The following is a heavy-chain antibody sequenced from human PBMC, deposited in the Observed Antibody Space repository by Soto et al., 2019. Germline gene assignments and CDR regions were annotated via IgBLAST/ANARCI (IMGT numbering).Heavy chain of an antibody. CDR1: GGSISSYY. CDR3: ARTYYYDSSGYYYHDY. Sequence: SQTLSLTCTVSGGSISSYYWSWIRQPAGKGLEWIGRIYTSGSTNYNPSLKSRVTMSVETSKNQFSLKLSSVTAADTAVYYCARTYYYDSSGYYYHDYWGQGTLVNVSS. V-gene: IGHV4-4*07. D-gene: IGHD3-22*01. CDR2: IYTSGST. J-gene: IGHJ4*02.